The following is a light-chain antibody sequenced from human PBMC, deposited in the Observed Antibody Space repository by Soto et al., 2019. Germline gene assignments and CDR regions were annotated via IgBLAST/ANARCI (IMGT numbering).Light chain of an antibody. CDR3: QQFNNWPPLT. CDR2: SAS. Sequence: EVVMTQSPATQSVSPGERATLSRRASQFVSTNLAWYQQKPGQAPRLLIYSASTRATGIPARFSGSGSGTEFTLTISSLQSEDSAVYYCQQFNNWPPLTFGGGTKVEIK. V-gene: IGKV3-15*01. CDR1: QFVSTN. J-gene: IGKJ4*01.